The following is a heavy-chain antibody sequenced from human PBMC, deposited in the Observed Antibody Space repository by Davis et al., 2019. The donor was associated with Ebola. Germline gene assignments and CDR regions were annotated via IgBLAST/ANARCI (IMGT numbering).Heavy chain of an antibody. CDR3: GKDPGHATAGYHMDV. CDR2: ISYDGSNS. Sequence: PGGSLRLSCAASGFTFSDYAMHWVRQAPGKGLQWVAAISYDGSNSFYADSVKGRFTISRDNSKNTLFLQMTSLRPEDTAVYYCGKDPGHATAGYHMDVWGKGTTVTVSS. J-gene: IGHJ6*03. CDR1: GFTFSDYA. V-gene: IGHV3-30*01. D-gene: IGHD2-2*03.